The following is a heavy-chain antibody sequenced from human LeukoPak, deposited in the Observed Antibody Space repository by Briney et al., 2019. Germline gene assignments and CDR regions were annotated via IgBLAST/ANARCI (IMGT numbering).Heavy chain of an antibody. CDR3: ARGHGDNRYDY. D-gene: IGHD4-17*01. CDR2: ITWNSGSR. J-gene: IGHJ4*02. V-gene: IGHV3-9*01. CDR1: GFIFDDYA. Sequence: HPGGSLRLSCAASGFIFDDYAMHWVRQPPGKGLEWVSGITWNSGSRGYADSVKGRFTISRDNVKNTLYLEMNSLRAEDTALYYCARGHGDNRYDYWGQGTLVTVSS.